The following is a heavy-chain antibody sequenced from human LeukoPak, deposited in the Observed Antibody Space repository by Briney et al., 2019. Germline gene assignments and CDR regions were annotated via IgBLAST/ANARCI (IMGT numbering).Heavy chain of an antibody. V-gene: IGHV3-23*01. J-gene: IGHJ4*02. CDR1: GFTFSSYA. CDR3: ANGYRYCSSTSCDFDY. D-gene: IGHD2-2*01. CDR2: ISLGGGST. Sequence: GGSLRLSCAASGFTFSSYAMSWVRQAPGKGLEWVSAISLGGGSTYYADSVQGRFTISRDNSKNTLYLQMNSLRAEDTAVYYCANGYRYCSSTSCDFDYWGQGTLVTVSS.